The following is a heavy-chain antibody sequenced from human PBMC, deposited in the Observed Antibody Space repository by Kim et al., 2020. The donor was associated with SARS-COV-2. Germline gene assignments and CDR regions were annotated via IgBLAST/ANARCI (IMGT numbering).Heavy chain of an antibody. J-gene: IGHJ4*02. Sequence: GGSLRLSCSASGFTFSSYAMHWVRQAPGKGLEYVSAISSNGGSTYYADSVKGRFTISRDNSKNTLYLQMSSLRAEDTAVYYCVKDIAGYYGSGRDDYWGQGTLVTVSS. CDR3: VKDIAGYYGSGRDDY. V-gene: IGHV3-64D*06. CDR2: ISSNGGST. D-gene: IGHD3-10*01. CDR1: GFTFSSYA.